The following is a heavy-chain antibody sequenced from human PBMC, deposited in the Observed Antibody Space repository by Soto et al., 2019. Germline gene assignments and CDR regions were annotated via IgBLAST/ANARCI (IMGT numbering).Heavy chain of an antibody. CDR3: ATGPIVPAANQFYYYGMDV. V-gene: IGHV1-24*01. J-gene: IGHJ6*02. D-gene: IGHD2-2*01. CDR2: FDPEDGET. CDR1: GYTLTELS. Sequence: ASVKVSCKVSGYTLTELSMHWVRQAPGKGLEWMGGFDPEDGETIYAQKFQGRVTMTEDTSTDTAYMELSSLRSEDTAVYYCATGPIVPAANQFYYYGMDVWGQGTTVTVSS.